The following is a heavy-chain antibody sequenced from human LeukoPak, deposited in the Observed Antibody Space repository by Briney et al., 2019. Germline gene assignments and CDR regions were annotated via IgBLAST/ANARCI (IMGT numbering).Heavy chain of an antibody. V-gene: IGHV4-61*08. CDR1: GGSISSGDYY. CDR3: ARDPGVLDYYYYYMDV. Sequence: SQTLSLTCTVSGGSISSGDYYWSWIRQPPGKGLEWIGYIYQSGSTDYNPSLKSRVTISVDTSKNQFSLKLSSVTAADTAVYYCARDPGVLDYYYYYMDVWGKGTTVTVSS. CDR2: IYQSGST. D-gene: IGHD3-10*01. J-gene: IGHJ6*03.